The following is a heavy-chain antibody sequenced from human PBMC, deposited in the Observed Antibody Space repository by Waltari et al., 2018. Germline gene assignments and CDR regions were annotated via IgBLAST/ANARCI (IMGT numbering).Heavy chain of an antibody. J-gene: IGHJ4*02. D-gene: IGHD2-2*01. CDR3: ARDGVVVPAAIPPDY. CDR2: IGAYNGNT. V-gene: IGHV1-18*01. CDR1: VYPFTSYG. Sequence: QVQLLQSGAEVKKPGASVKVSGKPSVYPFTSYGISWVHQARGKGVGWMGGIGAYNGNTNEAQEVQGRVTSNTDSATSTAYRELRSLRSDDTAVYYCARDGVVVPAAIPPDYWGQGTLVTVSS.